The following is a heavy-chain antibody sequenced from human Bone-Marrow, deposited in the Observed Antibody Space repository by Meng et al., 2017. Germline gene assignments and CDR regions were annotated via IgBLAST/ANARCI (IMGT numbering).Heavy chain of an antibody. D-gene: IGHD3-22*01. Sequence: SETLSLTCTVSGGSVSSGSYYWSWIRQPPGKGLEWIRYIYYSGSTNYNPSLKSRVTISVDTSKNQFTLKLSSVTAADMAVYYCARDMGYYYDSSGYDYWGQGTLVTVSS. CDR1: GGSVSSGSYY. CDR2: IYYSGST. V-gene: IGHV4-61*01. J-gene: IGHJ4*02. CDR3: ARDMGYYYDSSGYDY.